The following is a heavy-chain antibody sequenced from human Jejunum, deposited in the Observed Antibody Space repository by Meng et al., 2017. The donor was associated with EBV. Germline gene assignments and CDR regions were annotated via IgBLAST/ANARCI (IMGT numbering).Heavy chain of an antibody. Sequence: QLQLQESGPGRVKPSETLSVTCTVTGGSINTSSYSCGWIRPPPGKGLEWIGTFCRSGSNYNPSLKSRVTISVDTSKNQFSLKLNSVTAADTAVYYCVIGPDNAKSGYWGQGILVTVSS. D-gene: IGHD1-1*01. J-gene: IGHJ4*02. CDR3: VIGPDNAKSGY. CDR1: GGSINTSSYS. CDR2: FCRSGS. V-gene: IGHV4-39*01.